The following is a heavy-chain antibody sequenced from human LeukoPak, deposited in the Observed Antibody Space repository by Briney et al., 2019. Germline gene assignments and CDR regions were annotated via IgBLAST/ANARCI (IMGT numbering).Heavy chain of an antibody. Sequence: GGSLRLSCAASGFSFSSYAMSWVRQAPGKGLEWVSLISDSGDSTYYADSVKGRFTISRDNSKNTLYLQMNSLRAEDTAVYYCAKSGAAGHFDYWGQGTLVTVSS. D-gene: IGHD6-13*01. J-gene: IGHJ4*02. CDR3: AKSGAAGHFDY. CDR2: ISDSGDST. CDR1: GFSFSSYA. V-gene: IGHV3-23*01.